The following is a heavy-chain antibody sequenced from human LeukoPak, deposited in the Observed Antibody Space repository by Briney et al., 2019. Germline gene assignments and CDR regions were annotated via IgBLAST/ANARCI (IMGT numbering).Heavy chain of an antibody. D-gene: IGHD4-17*01. V-gene: IGHV3-33*01. CDR3: ARAMTKLSAFDI. J-gene: IGHJ3*02. CDR2: IWYDGSNK. Sequence: GRSLRLSCAASGFTFSSYGMHWVRQAPGKGLEWVAVIWYDGSNKYYADSVKGRFTISRDNSKNTLYLQMNSLRAEDTAVYYCARAMTKLSAFDIWGQGTMVTVSS. CDR1: GFTFSSYG.